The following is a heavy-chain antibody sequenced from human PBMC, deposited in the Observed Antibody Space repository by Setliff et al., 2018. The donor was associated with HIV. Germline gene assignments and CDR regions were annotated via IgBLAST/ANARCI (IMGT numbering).Heavy chain of an antibody. CDR1: GGSISSYY. CDR2: IYTSGNM. Sequence: SETLSLTCTVSGGSISSYYWSWIRQPAGKGLESLGRIYTSGNMIYNPSLKSRVTMSADTSRNQLSLKLSSVTAADTAVYYCARGMGTRYNYYMDVWGIGTTVTVSS. V-gene: IGHV4-4*07. J-gene: IGHJ6*03. CDR3: ARGMGTRYNYYMDV. D-gene: IGHD1-20*01.